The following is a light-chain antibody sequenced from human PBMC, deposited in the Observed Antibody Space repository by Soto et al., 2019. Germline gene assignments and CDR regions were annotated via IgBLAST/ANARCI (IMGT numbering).Light chain of an antibody. Sequence: EIVMSQSPGTLSGSPGGRATLSCRASQSVSSNLAWYQKKXGQDPRXXIYGASTRATGIPARFSGSGSGTEFNLTISRLQSEDFAVYYCQQYNNWPRTFGQGTKLDIK. CDR1: QSVSSN. J-gene: IGKJ1*01. CDR2: GAS. CDR3: QQYNNWPRT. V-gene: IGKV3-15*01.